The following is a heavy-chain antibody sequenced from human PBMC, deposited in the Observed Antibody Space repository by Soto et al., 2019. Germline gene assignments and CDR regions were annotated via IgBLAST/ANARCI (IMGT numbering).Heavy chain of an antibody. D-gene: IGHD2-15*01. V-gene: IGHV2-5*02. J-gene: IGHJ4*02. CDR1: GFSLRTSEVG. Sequence: QITLKESGPTLVKPTQTLTLTCTFSGFSLRTSEVGVGWIRQPPGKALEWLAVIYWDDDERYSPSLKNRLTMTQDPSKNQVVLTMTNMDPVDTATYYCAHRRYCSGGSCFDSWGQGTLVTVSS. CDR3: AHRRYCSGGSCFDS. CDR2: IYWDDDE.